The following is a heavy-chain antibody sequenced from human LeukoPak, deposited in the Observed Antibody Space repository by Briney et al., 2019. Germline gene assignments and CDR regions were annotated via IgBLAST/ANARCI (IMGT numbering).Heavy chain of an antibody. J-gene: IGHJ4*02. CDR3: AKDQVYYDILTGYYLDY. CDR2: IRYDGSNR. V-gene: IGHV3-30*02. D-gene: IGHD3-9*01. Sequence: GGSLRLSCAASGFIFSAYGMHWVRQAPGKGLEWVAFIRYDGSNRYHADSVKGRFTISRDNSKNTLYLQKNSLRAEDTAVYYCAKDQVYYDILTGYYLDYWGQGTLVTVSS. CDR1: GFIFSAYG.